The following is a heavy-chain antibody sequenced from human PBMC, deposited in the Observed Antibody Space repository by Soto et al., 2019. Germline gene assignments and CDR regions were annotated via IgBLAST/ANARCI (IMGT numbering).Heavy chain of an antibody. J-gene: IGHJ6*03. CDR2: IYYSGST. CDR3: ARVEFYDFWSGYSEGSYYMDV. V-gene: IGHV4-59*01. CDR1: GGSISSYY. Sequence: SETLSLTCTVSGGSISSYYWSWIRQPPGKGLECIGYIYYSGSTNYNPSLKSRVTISVDTSKNQFSLKLSSVTAADTAVYYCARVEFYDFWSGYSEGSYYMDVWGKGTTVTVSS. D-gene: IGHD3-3*01.